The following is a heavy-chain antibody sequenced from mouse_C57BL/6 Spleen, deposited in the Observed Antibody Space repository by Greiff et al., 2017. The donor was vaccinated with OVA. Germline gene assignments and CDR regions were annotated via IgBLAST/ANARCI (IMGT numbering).Heavy chain of an antibody. V-gene: IGHV1-5*01. CDR1: GYTFTSYW. CDR2: IYPGNSDT. Sequence: EVQLQESGTVLARPGASVKMSCKTSGYTFTSYWMHWVTQRPGQGLDWIGAIYPGNSDTSYNQKFKGKAKLTAVTSASTAYMELSSLTNEDSAVYYCTRGSYDSGGFDYWGQGTTLTVAS. J-gene: IGHJ2*01. D-gene: IGHD2-4*01. CDR3: TRGSYDSGGFDY.